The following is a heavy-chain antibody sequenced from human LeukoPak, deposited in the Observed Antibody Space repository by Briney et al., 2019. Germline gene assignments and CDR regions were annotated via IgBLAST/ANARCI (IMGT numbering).Heavy chain of an antibody. CDR3: ARDPYSSSVNWFDP. V-gene: IGHV1-18*01. J-gene: IGHJ5*02. Sequence: ASVTVTCKASGYTFTSYGISWVRHAPGQGLEWMGRISAYNGNTNYAQKLQGRVTMTTDTSTSTAYMELRSLRSDDTAVYYCARDPYSSSVNWFDPWGQGTLVTVSS. D-gene: IGHD6-6*01. CDR1: GYTFTSYG. CDR2: ISAYNGNT.